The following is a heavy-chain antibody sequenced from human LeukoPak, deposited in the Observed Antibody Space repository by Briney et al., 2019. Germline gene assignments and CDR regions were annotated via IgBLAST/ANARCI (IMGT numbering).Heavy chain of an antibody. D-gene: IGHD3-22*01. Sequence: GRSLRLSCAASGFTFSSYAMHWVRQAPGKGLEWVAVISYDGSNKYYADSVKGRFTISRDNSKNTLYLQMNSLRAEDTAVYYCAREGGTIIVVVPYAAFDIWGQGSMVTVSS. CDR3: AREGGTIIVVVPYAAFDI. CDR2: ISYDGSNK. CDR1: GFTFSSYA. V-gene: IGHV3-30-3*01. J-gene: IGHJ3*02.